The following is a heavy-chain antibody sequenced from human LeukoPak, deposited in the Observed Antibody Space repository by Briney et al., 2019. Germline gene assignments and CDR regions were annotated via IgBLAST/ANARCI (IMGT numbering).Heavy chain of an antibody. CDR1: GFTFSSYS. Sequence: PGGSLRLSCAASGFTFSSYSMNWVRQAPGKGLEWVSSISSSSSYIYYADSVKGRFTISRDNAKNSLYLQMNSLRAEDTAVYYCARSTGHLDTIDYWGQGTLVTVSS. D-gene: IGHD5-18*01. V-gene: IGHV3-21*01. CDR3: ARSTGHLDTIDY. J-gene: IGHJ4*02. CDR2: ISSSSSYI.